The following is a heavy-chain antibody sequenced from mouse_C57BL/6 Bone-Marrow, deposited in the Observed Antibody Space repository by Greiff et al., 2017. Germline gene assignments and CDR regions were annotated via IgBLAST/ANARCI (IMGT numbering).Heavy chain of an antibody. CDR3: ARGDLAWFAY. CDR1: GYTFTSYW. J-gene: IGHJ3*01. Sequence: VQLQQPGAELVKPGASVKMSCKASGYTFTSYWITWVKQRPGQGLEWIGDLYPGSGSTNYNEKFKSKATLTVDTSSSTAYMQFSSLTSEDSAVYYCARGDLAWFAYWGQGTLVTVSA. CDR2: LYPGSGST. V-gene: IGHV1-55*01.